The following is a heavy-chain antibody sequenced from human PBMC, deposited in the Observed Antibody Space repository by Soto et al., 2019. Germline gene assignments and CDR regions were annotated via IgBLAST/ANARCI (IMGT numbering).Heavy chain of an antibody. J-gene: IGHJ4*02. CDR3: ARDNGYDAATLDY. D-gene: IGHD5-12*01. Sequence: EVQLVESGGGLVKPGGSLRLSCAASGFTFSTSSMNWVRQAPGKGLEWVSSISGSSSNIYYADSMKGRFTISRDNAKNSLYLQMNSLRDEDTAVYYCARDNGYDAATLDYWGQGTLVTVSS. CDR1: GFTFSTSS. CDR2: ISGSSSNI. V-gene: IGHV3-21*02.